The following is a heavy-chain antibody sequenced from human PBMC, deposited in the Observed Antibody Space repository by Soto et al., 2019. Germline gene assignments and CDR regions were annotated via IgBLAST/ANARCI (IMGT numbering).Heavy chain of an antibody. J-gene: IGHJ4*02. V-gene: IGHV4-30-4*01. CDR2: VYYSGTT. D-gene: IGHD1-26*01. CDR1: GGAIRNGDYY. CDR3: VTVNLVGAAYYFDY. Sequence: SETLSLTCTVSGGAIRNGDYYWGWIRQPPGKGLEWIGYVYYSGTTYSHPSLNSRVSISVDTSENQFSLRLTSVTAADTAVYYCVTVNLVGAAYYFDYWGPGTLVTVSS.